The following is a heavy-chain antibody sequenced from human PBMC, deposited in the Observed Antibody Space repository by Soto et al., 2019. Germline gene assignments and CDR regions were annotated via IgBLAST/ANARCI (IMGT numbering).Heavy chain of an antibody. CDR2: IYWDGYK. V-gene: IGHV2-5*02. D-gene: IGHD3-16*01. Sequence: QITLKESGPTLVKPTQTLTLTCAFSGFSLRTSGVGVGWIRQPPGKALEWLALIYWDGYKHYSPSLKSRLTNPEDTTKNQVSIRMTNMDSVVQGLLYFTHKGGGDRILDYLGQGTLVTVSS. J-gene: IGHJ4*02. CDR1: GFSLRTSGVG. CDR3: THKGGGDRILDY.